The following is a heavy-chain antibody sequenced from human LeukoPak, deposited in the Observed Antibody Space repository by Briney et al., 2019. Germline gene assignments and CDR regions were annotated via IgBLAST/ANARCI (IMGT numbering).Heavy chain of an antibody. V-gene: IGHV1-46*01. CDR1: GYTFTSYY. CDR2: INPSGGST. Sequence: GASVKVSCKASGYTFTSYYMHWVRQAPGQGLEWMGIINPSGGSTSYAQKFQGRVTMTTDTSTSTAYMELRSLRSDDTAVYYCARGAGITMVRGVIILVDYYYYMDVWGKGTTVTISS. CDR3: ARGAGITMVRGVIILVDYYYYMDV. D-gene: IGHD3-10*01. J-gene: IGHJ6*03.